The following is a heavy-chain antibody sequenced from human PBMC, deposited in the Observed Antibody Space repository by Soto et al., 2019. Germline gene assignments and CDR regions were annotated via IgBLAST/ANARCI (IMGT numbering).Heavy chain of an antibody. J-gene: IGHJ4*02. D-gene: IGHD4-4*01. CDR2: IYYSGST. CDR1: GGSISSYY. CDR3: VRAYRDYSKMLYYFAS. V-gene: IGHV4-59*01. Sequence: SETLSLTCTVSGGSISSYYWSWIRQPPGKGLKWIGYIYYSGSTNYNPSLKSRVTISVDTSKNQFSLKLSSVTAADTAVYYCVRAYRDYSKMLYYFASWGQGNLVTVSS.